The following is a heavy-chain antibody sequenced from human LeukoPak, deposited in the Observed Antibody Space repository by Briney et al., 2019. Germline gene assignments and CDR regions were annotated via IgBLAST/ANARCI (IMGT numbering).Heavy chain of an antibody. V-gene: IGHV1-3*01. CDR1: GYTFTSYI. J-gene: IGHJ3*02. CDR3: ARENAPGGEGAFDI. CDR2: INVDNGDA. Sequence: ASVKVSCKASGYTFTSYIIHWVRQAPAQGLEWMGWINVDNGDATFSQNFQGRVTITRDTSATTVYMELSSLRSEDTAVYYCARENAPGGEGAFDIWGQGTMVTVSS. D-gene: IGHD2-21*01.